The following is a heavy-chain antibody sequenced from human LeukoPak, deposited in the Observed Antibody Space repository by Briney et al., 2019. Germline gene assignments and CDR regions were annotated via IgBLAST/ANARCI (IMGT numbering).Heavy chain of an antibody. CDR1: GYTFTGYY. Sequence: ASVKFSCKASGYTFTGYYMHWVRQAPGQGLEWMGWINPNSGGTNYAQKFQGRVTMTRDTSISTAYMELSRLRSDDTAVYYCARVYQLLYPSGLDYWGQGTLATVSS. D-gene: IGHD2-2*02. CDR3: ARVYQLLYPSGLDY. J-gene: IGHJ4*02. CDR2: INPNSGGT. V-gene: IGHV1-2*02.